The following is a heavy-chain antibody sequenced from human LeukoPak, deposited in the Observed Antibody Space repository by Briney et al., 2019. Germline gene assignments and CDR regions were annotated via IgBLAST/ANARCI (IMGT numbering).Heavy chain of an antibody. CDR1: GGSISSYY. J-gene: IGHJ4*02. D-gene: IGHD3-22*01. CDR3: ARDPYYDSSGYWE. CDR2: IYYSGST. Sequence: PSETLSLTCTVSGGSISSYYWSWIRQPPGKGLEWIGYIYYSGSTNYNPSLKSRVTISVDTSKNQFSLKLSSVTAADTAVYYCARDPYYDSSGYWERGQGTLVTVSS. V-gene: IGHV4-59*12.